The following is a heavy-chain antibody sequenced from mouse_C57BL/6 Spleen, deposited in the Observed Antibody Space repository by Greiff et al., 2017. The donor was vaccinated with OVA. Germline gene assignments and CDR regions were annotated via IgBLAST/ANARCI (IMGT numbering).Heavy chain of an antibody. CDR1: GYTFTDYE. V-gene: IGHV1-15*01. CDR3: TRGGPRGWFAY. J-gene: IGHJ3*01. Sequence: VQLQQSGAELVRPGASVTLSCKASGYTFTDYEMHWVKQTPVHGLEWIGAIDPETGGTAYNQKFKGKAILTADKSSSTAYMELRSLTSEDSAVYYCTRGGPRGWFAYWGQGTLVTVSA. CDR2: IDPETGGT.